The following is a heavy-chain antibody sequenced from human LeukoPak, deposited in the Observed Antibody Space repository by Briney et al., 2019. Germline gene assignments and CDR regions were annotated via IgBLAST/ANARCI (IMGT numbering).Heavy chain of an antibody. CDR3: ASPIVVVPAAIFHFDY. CDR1: GGSISSSSYY. CDR2: IYYSGST. Sequence: SETLSLTCSVSGGSISSSSYYWGWIRQPPGKGLERIGSIYYSGSTYYNPSLKSRVTISVDTSKNQFSLKLSSVTAADTAVYYCASPIVVVPAAIFHFDYWGQGTLVTVSS. V-gene: IGHV4-39*01. J-gene: IGHJ4*02. D-gene: IGHD2-2*02.